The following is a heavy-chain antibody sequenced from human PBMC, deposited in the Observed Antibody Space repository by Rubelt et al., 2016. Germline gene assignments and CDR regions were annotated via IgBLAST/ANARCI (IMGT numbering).Heavy chain of an antibody. V-gene: IGHV4-59*01. J-gene: IGHJ4*02. D-gene: IGHD3-22*01. Sequence: QVQLQESGPGLVKPSETLSLTCTVSGGSISSYYWSWIRQPPGKGLEWIGYIYYSGSTNYNPSLKSRVTISVDTSKNQFSLKLSSVTAADTAVYYCARDIKSSGYYSDWGQGTLVTVSS. CDR3: ARDIKSSGYYSD. CDR2: IYYSGST. CDR1: GGSISSYY.